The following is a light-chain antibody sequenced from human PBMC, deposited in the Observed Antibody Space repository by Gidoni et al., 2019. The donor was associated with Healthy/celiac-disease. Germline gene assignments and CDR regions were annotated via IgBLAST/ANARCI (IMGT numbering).Light chain of an antibody. Sequence: DSVMTQSPESLAVSLGERATINCKSSQSVLYSSNNPNVLAWYQQKPGQPPKLLIYWASTRESGVPDRFSGSGSGTDFTLTISSLQAEDVAVYYCQQYYSTPPTFXXXTKVEI. CDR1: QSVLYSSNNPNV. CDR2: WAS. V-gene: IGKV4-1*01. CDR3: QQYYSTPPT. J-gene: IGKJ1*01.